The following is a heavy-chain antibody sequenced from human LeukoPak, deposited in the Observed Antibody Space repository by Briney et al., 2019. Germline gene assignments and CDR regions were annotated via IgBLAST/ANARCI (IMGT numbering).Heavy chain of an antibody. Sequence: GGSLRLSCAASGFTVSSNYMNWVRQAPGKGLEWVANIKQDGSEKYYVDSVKGRFTISRDNVENSLYLQMDSLRADDTAVYYCARDDCSGGSCYSRFDYWGQGTVVTVSS. J-gene: IGHJ4*02. D-gene: IGHD2-15*01. V-gene: IGHV3-7*01. CDR2: IKQDGSEK. CDR3: ARDDCSGGSCYSRFDY. CDR1: GFTVSSNY.